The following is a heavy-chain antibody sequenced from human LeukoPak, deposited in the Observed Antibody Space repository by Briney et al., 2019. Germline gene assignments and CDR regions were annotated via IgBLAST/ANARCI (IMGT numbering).Heavy chain of an antibody. D-gene: IGHD6-13*01. CDR2: LNGESTLT. V-gene: IGHV3-23*01. J-gene: IGHJ4*02. CDR3: ARGQQLPNHYFDY. CDR1: GFTFSNYA. Sequence: PGGSLRLSCAASGFTFSNYAMIWVRQAPGKGLECVSTLNGESTLTYYADSVKGRFTISRDNSKNTLYLQMNSLRAEDTAVYYCARGQQLPNHYFDYWGQGTLVTVSS.